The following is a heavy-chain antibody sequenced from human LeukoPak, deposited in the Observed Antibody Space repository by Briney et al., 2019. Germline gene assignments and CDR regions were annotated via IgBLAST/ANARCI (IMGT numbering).Heavy chain of an antibody. Sequence: KRGGSLRLSCAASGFTFSDYYMSWIRQAPGKGLEWVSYISSSGSTIYYADSVKGRFTISRDNAKNSLYLQMNSLRAEDTAVYYCAREEYDSSGYYFLLYWGQGTLVTVSS. CDR1: GFTFSDYY. CDR2: ISSSGSTI. D-gene: IGHD3-22*01. V-gene: IGHV3-11*04. CDR3: AREEYDSSGYYFLLY. J-gene: IGHJ4*02.